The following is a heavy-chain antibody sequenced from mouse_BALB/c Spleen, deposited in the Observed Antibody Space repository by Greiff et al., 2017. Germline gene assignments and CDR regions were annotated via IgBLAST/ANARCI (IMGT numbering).Heavy chain of an antibody. V-gene: IGHV5-12-2*01. D-gene: IGHD4-1*01. Sequence: EVKLVESGGGLVQPGGSLKLSCAASGFTFSSYTMSWVRQTPEKRLEWVAYISNGGGSTYYPDTVKGRFTISRDNAKNTLYLQMSSLKSEDTALYYCARRTGTEGFDYWGQGTTLTVSS. CDR2: ISNGGGST. CDR1: GFTFSSYT. CDR3: ARRTGTEGFDY. J-gene: IGHJ2*01.